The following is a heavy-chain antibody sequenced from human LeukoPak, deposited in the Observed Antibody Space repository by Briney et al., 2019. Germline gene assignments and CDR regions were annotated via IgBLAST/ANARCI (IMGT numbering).Heavy chain of an antibody. CDR1: GYTFTGYY. CDR3: ARGVITITGRLVFDY. J-gene: IGHJ4*02. D-gene: IGHD5-12*01. V-gene: IGHV1-2*02. CDR2: INPNSGGT. Sequence: ASVKVSCKASGYTFTGYYMHWVRQAPGQGLEWMGWINPNSGGTNYAQKFQGRVTMTRDTSISTAYMELSRLRSDDTAVYYCARGVITITGRLVFDYWGQGTLVTVSS.